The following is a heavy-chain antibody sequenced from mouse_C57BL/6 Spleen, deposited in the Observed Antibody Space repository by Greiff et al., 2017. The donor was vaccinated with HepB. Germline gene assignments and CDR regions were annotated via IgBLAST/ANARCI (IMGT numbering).Heavy chain of an antibody. D-gene: IGHD1-1*01. CDR3: ARYYYGSSYGGNAMDY. CDR1: GYTFTSYW. V-gene: IGHV1-69*01. J-gene: IGHJ4*01. CDR2: IDPSDSYT. Sequence: QVQLQQPGAELVMPGASVKLSCKASGYTFTSYWVHWVKQRPGQGLEWIGEIDPSDSYTNYNQKFKGKSTLTVDKSSSTAYMQLSSLTSEDSAVYYCARYYYGSSYGGNAMDYWGQGTSVTVSS.